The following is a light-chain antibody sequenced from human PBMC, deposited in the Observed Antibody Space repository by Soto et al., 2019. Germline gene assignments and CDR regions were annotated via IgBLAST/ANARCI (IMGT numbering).Light chain of an antibody. V-gene: IGKV3-15*01. Sequence: EIVMTQSPATLSVSPGERATLSCRASQSVSSNLAWYQQRAGQAPRLLIFASSTRIPGIPARFSGSGSWTKFPPTISSLECEDFSDYYCQQYNHLYTFGQGSKLEIK. CDR1: QSVSSN. CDR2: ASS. J-gene: IGKJ2*01. CDR3: QQYNHLYT.